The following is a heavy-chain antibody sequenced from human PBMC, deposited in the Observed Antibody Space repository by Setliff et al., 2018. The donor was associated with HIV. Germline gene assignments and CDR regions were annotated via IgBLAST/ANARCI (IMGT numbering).Heavy chain of an antibody. V-gene: IGHV4-39*01. CDR1: GGPLSSSSYY. J-gene: IGHJ6*03. CDR2: LRPSGNT. Sequence: SETLSLTCTVSGGPLSSSSYYWGWIRQPPGKGLEWIGRLRPSGNTYYNPSLKSRVTISVDTSKNQFSLNLSSVTAADTAVYYCARHVAFYYYYYMDVWGKGTTVTVSS. CDR3: ARHVAFYYYYYMDV.